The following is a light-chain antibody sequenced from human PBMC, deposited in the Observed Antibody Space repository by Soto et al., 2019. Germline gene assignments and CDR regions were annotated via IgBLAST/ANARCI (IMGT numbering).Light chain of an antibody. J-gene: IGKJ3*01. CDR1: QGISSY. CDR3: QQYYSYPFT. CDR2: AAS. V-gene: IGKV1-8*01. Sequence: AIRMTQSPSSFSASTGDRVTITCRASQGISSYLAWYQQKPGKAPKLLIYAASTLQSGVPSRFSGSGSGTDFTLTISCLQPEDFATYYCQQYYSYPFTLRPGTKVDI.